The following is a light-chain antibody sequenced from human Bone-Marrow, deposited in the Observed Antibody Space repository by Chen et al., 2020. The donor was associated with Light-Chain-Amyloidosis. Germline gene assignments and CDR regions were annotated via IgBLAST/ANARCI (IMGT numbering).Light chain of an antibody. V-gene: IGLV2-14*01. Sequence: QSALTQPASVSGSPGKSSTISCTGTISDVGGDNHVSWYQQHPDKAPKLMIYEVTNLPSCVPDRFSSSKSDSTASLTISGLQTEDEADYFCSSYTSTNTLVFGSGTRVTVL. J-gene: IGLJ1*01. CDR3: SSYTSTNTLV. CDR1: ISDVGGDNH. CDR2: EVT.